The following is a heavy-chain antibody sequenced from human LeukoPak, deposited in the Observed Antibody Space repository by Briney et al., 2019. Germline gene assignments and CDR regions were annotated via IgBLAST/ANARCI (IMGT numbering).Heavy chain of an antibody. V-gene: IGHV3-13*01. D-gene: IGHD2-2*01. CDR1: GFTFSRYD. CDR3: ARGLRYCSSTSCYSIDAFDI. J-gene: IGHJ3*02. Sequence: GGSLRLSCAASGFTFSRYDMHWVRQTTGKGLEWVSAIGTAGETHYPGSVKGRFTISRENAKNSLYLQMNSLRAGDTAAYYCARGLRYCSSTSCYSIDAFDIWGQGTMVTVSS. CDR2: IGTAGET.